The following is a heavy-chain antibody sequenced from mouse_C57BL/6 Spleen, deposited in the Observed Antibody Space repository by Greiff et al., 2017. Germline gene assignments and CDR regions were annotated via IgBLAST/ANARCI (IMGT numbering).Heavy chain of an antibody. D-gene: IGHD1-1*01. Sequence: EVMLVESGGGLVKPGGSLKLSCAASGFTFSDYGMHWVRQAPEKGLEWVAYISSGSSTIYYADTVKGRFTISRGNAKNTLFLQMTSLRSEDTAMYYCARDYYGSSYRWYFDVWGTGTTVTVSS. CDR3: ARDYYGSSYRWYFDV. J-gene: IGHJ1*03. CDR1: GFTFSDYG. CDR2: ISSGSSTI. V-gene: IGHV5-17*01.